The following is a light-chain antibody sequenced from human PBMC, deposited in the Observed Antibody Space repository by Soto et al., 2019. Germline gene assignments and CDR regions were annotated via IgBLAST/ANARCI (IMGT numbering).Light chain of an antibody. Sequence: PGERVTLSCKDSHTIWWSYLAWYRQKPGQAPRLLVYGASSRATGIPDRFNGSQSGTDFSLSISALEPEDCAIYYCQQYGALPPTFGQGTRVEIK. V-gene: IGKV3-20*01. CDR2: GAS. J-gene: IGKJ1*01. CDR1: HTIWWSY. CDR3: QQYGALPPT.